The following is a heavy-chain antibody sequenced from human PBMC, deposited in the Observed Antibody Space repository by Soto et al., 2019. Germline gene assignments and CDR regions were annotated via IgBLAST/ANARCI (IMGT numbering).Heavy chain of an antibody. CDR2: ISSTSRTI. CDR1: GFTFSSYS. CDR3: ARDPPPFDGNEDYYSYYMDV. D-gene: IGHD1-1*01. V-gene: IGHV3-48*01. Sequence: GGSLRLSCAASGFTFSSYSMNWVRQAPGKGLEWVSYISSTSRTIFYADSVKGRFTISRDKAKNSLYLQMNSLRAEDTAVYYFARDPPPFDGNEDYYSYYMDVWGKGTTVTVSS. J-gene: IGHJ6*03.